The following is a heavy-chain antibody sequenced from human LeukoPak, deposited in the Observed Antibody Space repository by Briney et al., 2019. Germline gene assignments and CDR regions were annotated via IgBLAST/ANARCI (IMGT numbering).Heavy chain of an antibody. J-gene: IGHJ4*02. CDR3: ARTSGYSYGPIDY. D-gene: IGHD5-18*01. Sequence: KPSETLSLTCAVYGGSFSGYYWSWIRQPPGKGLEWIGEINHSGGTNYNPSLKSRVTISVDTSKNQFSLKLSSVTAADTAVYYCARTSGYSYGPIDYWGQGTLVTVSS. V-gene: IGHV4-34*01. CDR1: GGSFSGYY. CDR2: INHSGGT.